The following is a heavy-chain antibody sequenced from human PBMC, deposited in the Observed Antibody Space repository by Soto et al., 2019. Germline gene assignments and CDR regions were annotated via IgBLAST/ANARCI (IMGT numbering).Heavy chain of an antibody. CDR1: GLSFSVYY. V-gene: IGHV3-11*01. J-gene: IGHJ2*01. D-gene: IGHD3-10*01. CDR2: LDSRGDYR. Sequence: QEQLVESGGGLVKPGGSLRISCATSGLSFSVYYMTWIRQAPGKGLEWISYLDSRGDYRYYADSVKGRFTISSDNAKNSLHVQMNSLKAEDRAVYYCARGSGGHGYFDLWGRGTLVTVSS. CDR3: ARGSGGHGYFDL.